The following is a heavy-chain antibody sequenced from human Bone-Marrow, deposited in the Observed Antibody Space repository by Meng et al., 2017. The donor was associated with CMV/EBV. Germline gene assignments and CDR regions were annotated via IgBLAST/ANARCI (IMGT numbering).Heavy chain of an antibody. V-gene: IGHV1-2*02. J-gene: IGHJ6*02. CDR3: ARDRGSWSGYQTYYYYYGMDV. Sequence: ASVKVSCKASGYTFTGYYMHWVRQAPGQGLEWMGWINPNSGGTNYAQKFQGRVTMTRDTSISTAYMELNRLRSDDTAVYYCARDRGSWSGYQTYYYYYGMDVWGQGTTVTVSS. CDR2: INPNSGGT. CDR1: GYTFTGYY. D-gene: IGHD3-3*01.